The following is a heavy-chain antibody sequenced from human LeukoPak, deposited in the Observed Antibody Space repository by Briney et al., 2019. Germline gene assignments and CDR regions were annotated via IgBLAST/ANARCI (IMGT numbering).Heavy chain of an antibody. V-gene: IGHV3-7*01. J-gene: IGHJ4*02. CDR2: IKQDGSEK. D-gene: IGHD5-18*01. CDR1: GFTFSGYR. CDR3: ARVKVLTAFDY. Sequence: GGSLRLSCAASGFTFSGYRMTWVRQAPGKGLEWVANIKQDGSEKYYVGSVKGRFTISRDNAKNSLYLQMNSLRAEDTAVYYCARVKVLTAFDYWGQGTLVTVSS.